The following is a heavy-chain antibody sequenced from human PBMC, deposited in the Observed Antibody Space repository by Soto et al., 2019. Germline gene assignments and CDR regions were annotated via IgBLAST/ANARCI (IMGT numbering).Heavy chain of an antibody. CDR2: IIPIFGTA. V-gene: IGHV1-69*13. J-gene: IGHJ4*02. CDR1: GGTFSSYA. D-gene: IGHD1-1*01. CDR3: ARDWGTTGPDTLAY. Sequence: PRASVKVSCKASGGTFSSYAISWVRQAPGQGLEWMGGIIPIFGTANYAQKFQGRVTITADESTSTAYMELSSLRSEDTAVYYCARDWGTTGPDTLAYWGQGTLVTVSS.